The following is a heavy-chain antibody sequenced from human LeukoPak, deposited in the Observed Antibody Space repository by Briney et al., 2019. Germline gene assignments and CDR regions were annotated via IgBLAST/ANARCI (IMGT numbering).Heavy chain of an antibody. CDR1: GYTFTGYY. Sequence: GASVKVSCKASGYTFTGYYMHWVRQAPGQGLEWMGWINPNSGGTNYAQKFRGRVTMTRDTSISTAYMELSRLRSDDTAVYYCARGYCSGGSCYARWFDPWGQGTLVTVSS. CDR2: INPNSGGT. CDR3: ARGYCSGGSCYARWFDP. D-gene: IGHD2-15*01. J-gene: IGHJ5*02. V-gene: IGHV1-2*02.